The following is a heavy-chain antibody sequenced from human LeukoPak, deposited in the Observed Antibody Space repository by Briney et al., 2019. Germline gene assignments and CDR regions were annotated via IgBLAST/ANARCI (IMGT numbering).Heavy chain of an antibody. CDR2: IYSGGDT. V-gene: IGHV3-53*01. Sequence: GGSLRLSCAASGFTVSSNYMSWVRQAPGKGLEWVSVIYSGGDTYYADSVKGRFTIPRDNSKNTLYLQMKSLRAEDTAVYYCARDCSGSHVQLCGMDVWGQGTTVTVSS. J-gene: IGHJ6*02. CDR1: GFTVSSNY. CDR3: ARDCSGSHVQLCGMDV. D-gene: IGHD1-26*01.